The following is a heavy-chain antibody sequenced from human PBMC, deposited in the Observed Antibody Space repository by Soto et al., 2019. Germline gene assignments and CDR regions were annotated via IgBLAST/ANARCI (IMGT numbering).Heavy chain of an antibody. CDR2: IYPGDSDT. CDR3: ARRSVVVVAAAGTWFAP. J-gene: IGHJ5*02. Sequence: GESRKISCKGSGDSFTSYWIGWVRQMPGKGLEWMGIIYPGDSDTRYSPSFQGQVTISADKSISTAYLQWSSLKASDTAMYYCARRSVVVVAAAGTWFAPWGQGTLVTVYS. V-gene: IGHV5-51*01. D-gene: IGHD2-15*01. CDR1: GDSFTSYW.